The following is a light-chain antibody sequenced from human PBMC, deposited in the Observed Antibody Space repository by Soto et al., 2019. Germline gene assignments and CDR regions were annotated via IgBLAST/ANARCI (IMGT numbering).Light chain of an antibody. CDR1: QTIDTNY. V-gene: IGKV3-20*01. Sequence: EIVLTQSPATPSLSPGERATLSCRASQTIDTNYLSWYQQKPGQAPRLLIYETSTRATGISDNFRGSGSGTDFSLTIDRLEPGDFAVYYCQYYGLRPPTWTFGQGTKVEI. CDR3: QYYGLRPPTWT. CDR2: ETS. J-gene: IGKJ1*01.